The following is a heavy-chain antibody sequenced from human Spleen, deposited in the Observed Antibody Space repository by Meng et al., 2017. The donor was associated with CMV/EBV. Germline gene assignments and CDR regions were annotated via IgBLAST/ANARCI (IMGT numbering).Heavy chain of an antibody. CDR1: YTCSTYG. D-gene: IGHD2-15*01. Sequence: YTCSTYGIIWVRQAPGQGLEWVGWISVSNGNTNYAKKFQGRVTMTTDTSTTTAYMELRSLRSDDTAVYYCARGEYTLVVVGATPAFDPWGQGTLVTVSS. J-gene: IGHJ5*02. CDR3: ARGEYTLVVVGATPAFDP. V-gene: IGHV1-18*01. CDR2: ISVSNGNT.